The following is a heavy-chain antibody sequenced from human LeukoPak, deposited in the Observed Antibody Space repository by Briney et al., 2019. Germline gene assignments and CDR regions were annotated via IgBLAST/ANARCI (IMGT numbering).Heavy chain of an antibody. CDR2: IYSGGST. CDR1: GFTFSSYA. V-gene: IGHV3-53*04. D-gene: IGHD4-23*01. J-gene: IGHJ4*02. CDR3: ARGGNLPFDY. Sequence: GGSLRLSCAASGFTFSSYAMSWVRQAPGKGLEWVSVIYSGGSTYYADSVKGRFTISRHNSKNTLYLQMNSLRAEDTAVYYCARGGNLPFDYWGQGTLVTVSS.